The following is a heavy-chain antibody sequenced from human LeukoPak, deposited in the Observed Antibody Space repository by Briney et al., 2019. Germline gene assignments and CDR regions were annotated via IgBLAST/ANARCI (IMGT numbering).Heavy chain of an antibody. V-gene: IGHV4-59*08. CDR3: ARHLSPGIAPKDY. CDR2: IYYSGST. Sequence: SETLSLTCTVSGDSISSYYWSWIRQPPGKGLEWIGYIYYSGSTNYNPSLKSRVTISVDTSKNQFSLKLSSVTAADTAVYYCARHLSPGIAPKDYWGQGTLVTVSS. J-gene: IGHJ4*02. D-gene: IGHD6-13*01. CDR1: GDSISSYY.